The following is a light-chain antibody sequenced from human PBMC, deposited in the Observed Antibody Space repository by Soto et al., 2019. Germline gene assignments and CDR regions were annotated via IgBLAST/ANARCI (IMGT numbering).Light chain of an antibody. V-gene: IGKV3-20*01. CDR1: QSVSSSF. Sequence: EIVLTQSPGTLSLSPGERATLSCRASQSVSSSFVAWFQQKPGQSPRLLIYGTSSRATGIQDRFSGSGSGTDFTLSISRLEPGDFGVYFCHQYGKSPRTFGQGTKVDIK. CDR2: GTS. J-gene: IGKJ1*01. CDR3: HQYGKSPRT.